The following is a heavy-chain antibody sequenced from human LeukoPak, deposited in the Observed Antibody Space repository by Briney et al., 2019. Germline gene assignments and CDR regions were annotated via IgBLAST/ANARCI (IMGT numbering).Heavy chain of an antibody. D-gene: IGHD1-20*01. CDR1: GFTFTTYG. V-gene: IGHV1-18*01. CDR2: ISPYNSNA. CDR3: TRYNWIAVVATTDS. Sequence: ASVKVSCKSSGFTFTTYGINWVRQAPGQGLEWMGWISPYNSNANYAQKLQGRVTMTTSASTTTAYIKPRNLKSDDTAVYVPTRYNWIAVVATTDSWGQGTLVTVSS. J-gene: IGHJ4*02.